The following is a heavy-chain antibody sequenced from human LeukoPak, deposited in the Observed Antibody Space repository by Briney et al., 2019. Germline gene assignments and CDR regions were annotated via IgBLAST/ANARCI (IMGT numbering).Heavy chain of an antibody. V-gene: IGHV1-2*02. D-gene: IGHD4-23*01. Sequence: GASVKVSCKASGYMFTDYYLHWVRQAPGQGLEWMGWINPNSGGTNYAQKFQGRVTMTRDTSISTAYMELSRLRSDDTAVYYCARPPLGGNSADYWGQGTLVTVSS. CDR3: ARPPLGGNSADY. CDR2: INPNSGGT. CDR1: GYMFTDYY. J-gene: IGHJ4*02.